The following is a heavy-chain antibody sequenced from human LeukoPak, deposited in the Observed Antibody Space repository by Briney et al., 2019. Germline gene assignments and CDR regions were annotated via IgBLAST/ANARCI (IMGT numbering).Heavy chain of an antibody. CDR2: IYYSGST. CDR3: ARHLPLDCSSTSCYYMDV. D-gene: IGHD2-2*01. Sequence: SETLSLTCTVSGGSISSYYWSWIRQPPGKGLEWIGYIYYSGSTNYNPSLKSRVTISADTSKNQFSLKLSSVTAADTAVYYCARHLPLDCSSTSCYYMDVWGKGTTVTVSS. CDR1: GGSISSYY. V-gene: IGHV4-59*08. J-gene: IGHJ6*03.